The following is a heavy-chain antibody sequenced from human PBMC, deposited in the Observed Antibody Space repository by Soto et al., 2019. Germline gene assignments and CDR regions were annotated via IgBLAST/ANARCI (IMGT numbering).Heavy chain of an antibody. CDR1: GFIFNDYH. CDR3: ARDSDPPGY. J-gene: IGHJ4*02. D-gene: IGHD1-1*01. Sequence: QVQLVESGGGLVKPGGSLRLSCAASGFIFNDYHMSWIRQAPGKGLEWVSYISSLSSYTNYADSVRGRFTISRDNAKRSLYLQMNSLGAEDTAVYYCARDSDPPGYWGQGTLVIVSS. V-gene: IGHV3-11*05. CDR2: ISSLSSYT.